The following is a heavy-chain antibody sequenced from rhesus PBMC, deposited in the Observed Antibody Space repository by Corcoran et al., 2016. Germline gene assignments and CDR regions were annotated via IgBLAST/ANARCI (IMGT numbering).Heavy chain of an antibody. D-gene: IGHD1-20*01. CDR3: ATGSWNNLLNY. Sequence: EVQLVQSGAEVKKPGASVKISCTASGYTFTDYYLHWVRQAPGKGLEWIGRVDPEDGEAIQAQKCQDRSNITADTSTDTAYMDLSSLRSEDTAVYYCATGSWNNLLNYWGQGVLVTVSS. J-gene: IGHJ4*01. V-gene: IGHV1-111*02. CDR2: VDPEDGEA. CDR1: GYTFTDYY.